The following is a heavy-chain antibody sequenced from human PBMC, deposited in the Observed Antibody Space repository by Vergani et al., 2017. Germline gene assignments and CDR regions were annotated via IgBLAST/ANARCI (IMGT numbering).Heavy chain of an antibody. J-gene: IGHJ5*01. CDR2: MFHTGEA. CDR3: GVIMVRSPRPDNWFDS. CDR1: GYSISRGFY. D-gene: IGHD3-10*01. V-gene: IGHV4-38-2*02. Sequence: QIQLQESGPGLVKPSETLSLTCSVSGYSISRGFYWAWIRQTPEKGLEWIGGMFHTGEASNSPSLQSRVAFSMDTSKNQFSLQITSVTAADTAFYFCGVIMVRSPRPDNWFDSWGRGTLVTVSS.